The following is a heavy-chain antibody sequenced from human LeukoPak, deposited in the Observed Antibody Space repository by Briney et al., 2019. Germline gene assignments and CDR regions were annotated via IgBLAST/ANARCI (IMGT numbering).Heavy chain of an antibody. V-gene: IGHV3-33*01. CDR2: IWYDGSNK. Sequence: GGSLRLSCAASGFTFSSYGMHWVRQAPGKGLEWVAVIWYDGSNKYYADSVKGRFTISRDNSKNTLYLQMNSLRAEDTAVYYCARDSVTMVRDDYPDDAFDIWGQGTMVTVSS. D-gene: IGHD3-10*01. CDR1: GFTFSSYG. J-gene: IGHJ3*02. CDR3: ARDSVTMVRDDYPDDAFDI.